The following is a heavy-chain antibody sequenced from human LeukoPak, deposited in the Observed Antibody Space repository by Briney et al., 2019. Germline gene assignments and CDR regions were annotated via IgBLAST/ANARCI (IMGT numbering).Heavy chain of an antibody. Sequence: RASVKVSCKASGYTFTGYYVHWVRQAPGQGLEWMGWINPNSGGTNYAQKFQGRVTMTRDTSISTAYMELSRLRSDDTAVYYCARGGRLSVRGVTTTSDYWGQGTLVTVSS. D-gene: IGHD3-10*02. J-gene: IGHJ4*02. CDR2: INPNSGGT. CDR3: ARGGRLSVRGVTTTSDY. V-gene: IGHV1-2*02. CDR1: GYTFTGYY.